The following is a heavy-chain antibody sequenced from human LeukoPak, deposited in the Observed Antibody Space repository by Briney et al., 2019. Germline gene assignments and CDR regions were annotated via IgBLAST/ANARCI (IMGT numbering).Heavy chain of an antibody. J-gene: IGHJ4*02. V-gene: IGHV1-18*01. D-gene: IGHD3-22*01. CDR2: SSAYNGNT. Sequence: ASVKVSRKASGYTFTRYGISWVRQAPGQGLEGIGWSSAYNGNTNYAQKLQGRVTMTTDTSTSTAYMELRNLRSDDTAVYYCARAHRADYYDSSGSDWGQGTLVTVSS. CDR1: GYTFTRYG. CDR3: ARAHRADYYDSSGSD.